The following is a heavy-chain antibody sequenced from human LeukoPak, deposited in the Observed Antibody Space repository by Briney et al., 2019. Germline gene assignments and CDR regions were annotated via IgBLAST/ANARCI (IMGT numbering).Heavy chain of an antibody. CDR2: ISGSGGGT. CDR3: AKGGGSGFFDY. CDR1: RFTVTSNY. Sequence: GGSLRLSCAASRFTVTSNYMSWVRQGPGKGLEWVSSISGSGGGTYYADSVKGRFTISRDNSKNTLYLQMNSLRADDTAVFYCAKGGGSGFFDYWGQGNVVTVSS. V-gene: IGHV3-23*01. J-gene: IGHJ4*02. D-gene: IGHD3-10*01.